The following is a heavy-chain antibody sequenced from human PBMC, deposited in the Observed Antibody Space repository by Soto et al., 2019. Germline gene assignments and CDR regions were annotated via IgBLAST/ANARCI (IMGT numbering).Heavy chain of an antibody. J-gene: IGHJ4*02. V-gene: IGHV4-31*03. CDR2: IYYSGST. D-gene: IGHD3-22*01. CDR3: ARVDSSGYYPYYFDY. CDR1: GGSISSAGYY. Sequence: SETLSLTCTVSGGSISSAGYYWRWIRQHPGKGLEWIGYIYYSGSTYYNPSLKSRVTISVDTSKNQFSLKLSSVTAADTAVYYCARVDSSGYYPYYFDYWGQGTLVTVSS.